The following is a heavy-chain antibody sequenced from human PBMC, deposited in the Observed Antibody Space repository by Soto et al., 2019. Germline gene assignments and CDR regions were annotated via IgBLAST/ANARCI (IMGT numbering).Heavy chain of an antibody. CDR1: GFTFSSYA. V-gene: IGHV3-23*01. CDR3: AKGLEQLVQEGAFDI. J-gene: IGHJ3*02. D-gene: IGHD6-13*01. CDR2: ISGSDGST. Sequence: TGGSLRLSCAASGFTFSSYAMSWVRQAPGKGLEWVSAISGSDGSTYYADSVKGRFTISRDNSKNTLYLQMNSLRAEDTAVYYCAKGLEQLVQEGAFDIWGQGTMVTVSS.